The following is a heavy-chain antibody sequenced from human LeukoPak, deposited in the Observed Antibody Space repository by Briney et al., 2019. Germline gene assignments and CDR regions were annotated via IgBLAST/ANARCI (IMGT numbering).Heavy chain of an antibody. J-gene: IGHJ4*02. D-gene: IGHD1-26*01. Sequence: GGSLRLSCVGSGFIFDDYGMHWVRQVPGKGLEWVSGINWNSVTIGYADSVKGRFTISRDNAKNSLYLQMNSLRADDTAIYYCARDKIVGPTTLDYWGQGTLVTVSS. CDR3: ARDKIVGPTTLDY. CDR2: INWNSVTI. CDR1: GFIFDDYG. V-gene: IGHV3-20*04.